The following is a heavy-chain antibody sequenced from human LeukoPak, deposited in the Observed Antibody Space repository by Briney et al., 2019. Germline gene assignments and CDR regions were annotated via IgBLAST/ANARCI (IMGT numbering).Heavy chain of an antibody. J-gene: IGHJ4*02. CDR2: IIPIFGIA. Sequence: ASVKVSCKASGGTFSSYAISWVRQAPGQGLEWMGRIIPIFGIANYAQKFQGRVTITADKSTSTAYMGLSSLRSEDTAVYYCATTGSGYEDFDYWGRGTLVTVSS. CDR1: GGTFSSYA. D-gene: IGHD5-12*01. CDR3: ATTGSGYEDFDY. V-gene: IGHV1-69*04.